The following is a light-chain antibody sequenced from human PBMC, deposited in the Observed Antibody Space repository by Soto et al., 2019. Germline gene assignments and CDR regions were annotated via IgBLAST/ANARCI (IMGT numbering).Light chain of an antibody. CDR1: QSISSY. J-gene: IGKJ3*01. CDR3: QQSYSTPCT. CDR2: AAA. V-gene: IGKV1-39*01. Sequence: DIQMTQSPSSLSASVGDRVTITCRASQSISSYLNWYQQKPGKAPKLLIYAAASLQSGVPSRFSSGGSGADSTLTSSRLPPEDFATYCYQQSYSTPCTFGPGTKVDIK.